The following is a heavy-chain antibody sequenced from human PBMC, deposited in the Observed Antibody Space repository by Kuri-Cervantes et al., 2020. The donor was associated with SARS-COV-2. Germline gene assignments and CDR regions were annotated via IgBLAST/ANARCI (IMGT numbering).Heavy chain of an antibody. CDR3: ARVDCTEGVCYTGLPIGTYFYFGMAV. J-gene: IGHJ6*02. CDR1: GFTFSNYA. Sequence: GESLKISCATSGFTFSNYAMTWIRQAPGKGLEWVSVISSGGGNTFYTGSVKGRFTISRDNSNNTLYLQMNSLRADDTAVYYCARVDCTEGVCYTGLPIGTYFYFGMAVWGQGTTVTVSS. CDR2: ISSGGGNT. V-gene: IGHV3-23*01. D-gene: IGHD2-8*01.